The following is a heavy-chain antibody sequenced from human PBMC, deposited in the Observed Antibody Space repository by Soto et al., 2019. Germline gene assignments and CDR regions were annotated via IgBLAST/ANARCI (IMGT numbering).Heavy chain of an antibody. CDR1: GFTFSSYA. CDR2: ISYDGSNK. Sequence: ESGGGVVQPGRSLRLSCAASGFTFSSYAMHWVRQAPGKGLEWVAVISYDGSNKYYADSVKGRFTISRDNSKNTLYLQMNSLRAEDTAVYYCAREEYYDSSGYPGYWGQGTLVTVSS. D-gene: IGHD3-22*01. J-gene: IGHJ4*02. V-gene: IGHV3-30-3*01. CDR3: AREEYYDSSGYPGY.